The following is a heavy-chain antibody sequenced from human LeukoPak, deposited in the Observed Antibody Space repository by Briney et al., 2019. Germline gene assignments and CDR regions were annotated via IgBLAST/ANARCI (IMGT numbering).Heavy chain of an antibody. CDR2: INHSGST. V-gene: IGHV4-34*01. D-gene: IGHD3-3*01. J-gene: IGHJ4*02. Sequence: SETLPLTCAVYGGSFSGYYWSWIRQPPGKGLEWIGEINHSGSTNYNPSLKSRVTISVDTSKNQFSLKLSSVAAADTAVYYCARLNFWSGYTYYFDYWGQGTLVTVSS. CDR1: GGSFSGYY. CDR3: ARLNFWSGYTYYFDY.